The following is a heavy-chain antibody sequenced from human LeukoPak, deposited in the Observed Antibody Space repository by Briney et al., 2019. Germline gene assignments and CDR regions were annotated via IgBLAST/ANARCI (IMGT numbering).Heavy chain of an antibody. CDR2: ISSSSSYI. Sequence: GGSLRLSCAASGFTFSSYSMNWVRQAPGKGLEWVSSISSSSSYIYYADSVKGRFTISRDNAKNSLYLQMNSLRAEDTAVYYCARDQNDCGDQEGYWGQGTLVTVSS. V-gene: IGHV3-21*01. J-gene: IGHJ4*02. CDR3: ARDQNDCGDQEGY. CDR1: GFTFSSYS. D-gene: IGHD4-17*01.